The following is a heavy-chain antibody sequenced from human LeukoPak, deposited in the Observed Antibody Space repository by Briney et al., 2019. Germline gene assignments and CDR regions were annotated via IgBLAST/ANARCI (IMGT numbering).Heavy chain of an antibody. CDR3: ARVIAIFGVVIGGVYWFDP. J-gene: IGHJ5*02. V-gene: IGHV1-8*01. D-gene: IGHD3-3*01. CDR1: GYTFTSYD. CDR2: MNPNSGNT. Sequence: ASVKVSCKASGYTFTSYDINWVRQATGQRLEWMGWMNPNSGNTGYAQKFQGRVTMTRNTSISTAYMELSSLRSEDTAVYYCARVIAIFGVVIGGVYWFDPWGQGTLVTVSS.